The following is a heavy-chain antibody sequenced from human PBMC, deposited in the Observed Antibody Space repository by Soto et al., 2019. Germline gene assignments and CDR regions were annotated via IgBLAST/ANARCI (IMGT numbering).Heavy chain of an antibody. V-gene: IGHV1-18*04. CDR3: ARAYHSSSFSRWFDP. Sequence: QVPLVQSGAEVKKPGASVKVSCSYTFTNYGISWVRQAPGQGLEWMGWISTYNGSTNHAQKFQDRLTMTTDTSTSTVYMELGSLRSDDTAVYYCARAYHSSSFSRWFDPWGQGTLVTVSS. CDR2: ISTYNGST. D-gene: IGHD3-22*01. J-gene: IGHJ5*02. CDR1: YTFTNYG.